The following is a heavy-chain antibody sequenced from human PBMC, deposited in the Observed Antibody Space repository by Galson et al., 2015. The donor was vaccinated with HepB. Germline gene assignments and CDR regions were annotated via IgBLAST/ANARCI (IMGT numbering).Heavy chain of an antibody. J-gene: IGHJ6*02. Sequence: SCKASGYTFTGYAMHWVRQAPGQRLEWMGWINAGNGNTKYSQKFQGRVTITRDTSASTAYMELSSLRSEDTAVYYCARVLAAAGDYYYYYYGVDVWGQGTTVTVSS. CDR2: INAGNGNT. CDR1: GYTFTGYA. D-gene: IGHD6-13*01. V-gene: IGHV1-3*01. CDR3: ARVLAAAGDYYYYYYGVDV.